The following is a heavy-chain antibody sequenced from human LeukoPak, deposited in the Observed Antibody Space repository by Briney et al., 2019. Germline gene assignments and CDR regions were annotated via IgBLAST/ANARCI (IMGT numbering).Heavy chain of an antibody. J-gene: IGHJ4*02. D-gene: IGHD1-7*01. CDR2: THVDGHNT. CDR1: GFTFSAYW. V-gene: IGHV3-74*01. Sequence: GGSLRLSCAASGFTFSAYWMHWVRQAPGKGLMWVSRTHVDGHNTWYADSVKGRFTISRDNAKNTVYLQLNSLRVEDTAVYYCARESEATGTYYLDHWGQGNLVTVSS. CDR3: ARESEATGTYYLDH.